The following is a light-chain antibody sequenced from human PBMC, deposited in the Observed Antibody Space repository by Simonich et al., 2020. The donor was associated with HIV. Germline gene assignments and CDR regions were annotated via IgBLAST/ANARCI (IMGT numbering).Light chain of an antibody. V-gene: IGKV3-11*01. Sequence: EIVLTQSPATLSLPPGEIATLSCRASQSVSSYLAWYQQKPGQATRLLIYDASNRATGIPARFSGSGSGTDFTLTISSLEPEDFAVYYCQQRSNWPPITFGQGTRLEMK. J-gene: IGKJ5*01. CDR1: QSVSSY. CDR2: DAS. CDR3: QQRSNWPPIT.